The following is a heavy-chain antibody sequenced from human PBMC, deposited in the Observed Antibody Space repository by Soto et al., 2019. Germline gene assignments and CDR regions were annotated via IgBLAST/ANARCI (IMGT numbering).Heavy chain of an antibody. CDR1: GFTFSSYA. Sequence: QVQLVESGGDVVQPGRSLRLSCAASGFTFSSYAMHWVRQAPGKGLEWVAVMSYDGSKIHYADSVKGRFTISRDNSKNTLYLQMNSLRAEDTAVYYCARDEVDDILTGYPNCDYWGQGTQVTVSS. CDR2: MSYDGSKI. D-gene: IGHD3-9*01. V-gene: IGHV3-30-3*01. J-gene: IGHJ4*02. CDR3: ARDEVDDILTGYPNCDY.